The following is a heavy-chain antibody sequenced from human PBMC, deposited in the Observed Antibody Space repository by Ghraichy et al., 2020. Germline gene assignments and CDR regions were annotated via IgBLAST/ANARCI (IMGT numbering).Heavy chain of an antibody. V-gene: IGHV1-18*01. CDR3: ARLILTYYDFWSGYFFDY. CDR2: ISAYNGNT. D-gene: IGHD3-3*01. CDR1: GYTFTSYG. J-gene: IGHJ4*02. Sequence: ASVKVSCKASGYTFTSYGISWVRQAPGQGLEWMGWISAYNGNTNYAQKLQGRVTMTTDTSTSTAYMELRSLRSDDTAVYYCARLILTYYDFWSGYFFDYWGQGTLVTVSS.